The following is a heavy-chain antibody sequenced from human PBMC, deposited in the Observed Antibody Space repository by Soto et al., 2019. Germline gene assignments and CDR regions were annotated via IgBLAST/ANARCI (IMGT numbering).Heavy chain of an antibody. J-gene: IGHJ3*01. CDR1: GDSLTIGGHY. Sequence: QVRLQESGPGLVRPSQTLSLTCSVSGDSLTIGGHYWTWIRQHPGKGLEWIGYIYHSGSTYYSPSLKIRVTSSVDTSENQFSLTLTSMTAADTAVYYCARGGDGFDLWGQGKMVTVSA. CDR2: IYHSGST. V-gene: IGHV4-31*03. CDR3: ARGGDGFDL.